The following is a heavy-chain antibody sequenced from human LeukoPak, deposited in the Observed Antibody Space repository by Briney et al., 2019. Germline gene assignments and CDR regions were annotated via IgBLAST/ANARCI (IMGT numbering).Heavy chain of an antibody. CDR3: ARDKIVGAITGSNFDC. V-gene: IGHV3-7*01. CDR1: GFTFSSYW. D-gene: IGHD1-26*01. Sequence: GGSLRLSCAASGFTFSSYWMSWVRQAPGKGLEWVANIKEDGSEKYYVDSVRGRFAISRDNGKNSLYPQMNSLRAEDTAVYYCARDKIVGAITGSNFDCWGQGTLVTVSS. CDR2: IKEDGSEK. J-gene: IGHJ4*02.